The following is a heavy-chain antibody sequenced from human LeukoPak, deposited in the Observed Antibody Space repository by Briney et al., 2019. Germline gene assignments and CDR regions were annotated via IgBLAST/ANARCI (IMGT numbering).Heavy chain of an antibody. V-gene: IGHV1-2*02. CDR2: INPNSGGT. CDR1: GYTFTGYY. CDR3: AREMSSSWYGNWCDP. D-gene: IGHD6-13*01. Sequence: ASVKVSCKASGYTFTGYYMHWVRQAPGQGLEWMGWINPNSGGTNYAQKFQGRVTVTRDTSISTAYMELSRLRSDDTAVYYCAREMSSSWYGNWCDPWGQGTLVTVSS. J-gene: IGHJ5*02.